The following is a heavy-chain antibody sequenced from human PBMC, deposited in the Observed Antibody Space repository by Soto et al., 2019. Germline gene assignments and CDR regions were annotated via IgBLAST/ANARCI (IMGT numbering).Heavy chain of an antibody. CDR1: GYTFTTYG. D-gene: IGHD1-26*01. J-gene: IGHJ4*02. Sequence: QAQLVQSGAEVKKPGASVKVSCKASGYTFTTYGMHWVRQAPGQRLEWMGWINADNGDTKYSQKFQGRVTITRDTSASTTYMELSSLRSEDTALYYCARVVIQAFHYWGQGTLVTVSS. V-gene: IGHV1-3*01. CDR3: ARVVIQAFHY. CDR2: INADNGDT.